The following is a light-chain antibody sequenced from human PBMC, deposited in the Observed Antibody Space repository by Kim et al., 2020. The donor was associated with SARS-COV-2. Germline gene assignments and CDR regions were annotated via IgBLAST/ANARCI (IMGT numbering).Light chain of an antibody. J-gene: IGLJ3*02. CDR3: QTWGTGIPV. CDR1: SGHSSYA. CDR2: LNSDGSH. Sequence: ASVKLTCTLSSGHSSYAIAWHPQQPEKGPRYLMKLNSDGSHSKGDGIPDRFSGSSSGAERYLTISSLQSEDEADYYCQTWGTGIPVFGGGTQLTVL. V-gene: IGLV4-69*01.